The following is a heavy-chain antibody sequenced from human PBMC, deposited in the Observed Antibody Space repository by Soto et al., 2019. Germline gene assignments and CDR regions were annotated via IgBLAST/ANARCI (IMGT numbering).Heavy chain of an antibody. CDR3: TTQEGRYSGYDGTN. Sequence: EVQLVESGGGLVQPGGSLKLSCAASGFTFSGSAMHWVRQASGKGLEWVGRIRSKANSYATAYAASVKGRFTISRDDSKNTAYLQMNSLKTEDTAVYYCTTQEGRYSGYDGTNWGQGTLVTVSS. D-gene: IGHD5-12*01. CDR2: IRSKANSYAT. J-gene: IGHJ4*02. V-gene: IGHV3-73*02. CDR1: GFTFSGSA.